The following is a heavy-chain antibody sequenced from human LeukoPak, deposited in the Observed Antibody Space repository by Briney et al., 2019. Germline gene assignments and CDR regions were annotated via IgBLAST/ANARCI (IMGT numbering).Heavy chain of an antibody. V-gene: IGHV3-48*01. CDR3: ARDFTPDAFDI. CDR1: GFTFSSYD. Sequence: GGSLRLSCAASGFTFSSYDMNWVRQAPGKGLEWVSYIDSFGLTIYQADSVKGRFTISRDNAKNSLYLQMNSLRADDTAVYYCARDFTPDAFDIWGRGTMVTVSS. J-gene: IGHJ3*02. CDR2: IDSFGLTI.